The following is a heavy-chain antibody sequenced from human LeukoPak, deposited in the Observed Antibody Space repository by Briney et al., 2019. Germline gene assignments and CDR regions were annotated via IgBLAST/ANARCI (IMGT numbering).Heavy chain of an antibody. J-gene: IGHJ4*02. CDR1: GFTFSAYA. V-gene: IGHV3-23*05. CDR3: AKRDYFDSSGYYEHYFDY. D-gene: IGHD3-22*01. Sequence: PGGSLRLSCEASGFTFSAYAMTWVRQAPGKGLEWVSSIGSDNKPHYSESVKGRFTISRDNSKNTLYLQMNSLRAEDTAIYYCAKRDYFDSSGYYEHYFDYWGQGTLVTVSS. CDR2: IGSDNKP.